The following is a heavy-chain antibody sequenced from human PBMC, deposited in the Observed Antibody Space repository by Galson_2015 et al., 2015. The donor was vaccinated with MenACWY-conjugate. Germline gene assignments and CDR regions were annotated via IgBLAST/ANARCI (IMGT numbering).Heavy chain of an antibody. V-gene: IGHV4-59*01. Sequence: SETLSLTCTVSGGSTSNYYWNWIRQSPGKGLEWIGYIFSSGSTYYSPSLKSRVTLSVDTSKNQFSLKLSSLTAADTAVYYCARSFYDTGGYLPRAFDIWGQGTMVTVSS. D-gene: IGHD3-22*01. CDR3: ARSFYDTGGYLPRAFDI. J-gene: IGHJ3*02. CDR1: GGSTSNYY. CDR2: IFSSGST.